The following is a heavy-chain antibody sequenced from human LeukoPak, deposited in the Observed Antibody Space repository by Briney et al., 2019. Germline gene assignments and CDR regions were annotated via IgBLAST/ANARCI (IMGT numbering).Heavy chain of an antibody. D-gene: IGHD5-24*01. CDR2: IYYSGST. V-gene: IGHV4-31*03. Sequence: SETLSLTCTVSGGSISSGGYYWSWIRQHPGKGLEWIGYIYYSGSTYYNPSLKSRVTISVDTSKNQFSLKLSSVTAADTAVYYCAREGRGDLRYDYYGMDVWGQGTTVTVSS. CDR3: AREGRGDLRYDYYGMDV. J-gene: IGHJ6*02. CDR1: GGSISSGGYY.